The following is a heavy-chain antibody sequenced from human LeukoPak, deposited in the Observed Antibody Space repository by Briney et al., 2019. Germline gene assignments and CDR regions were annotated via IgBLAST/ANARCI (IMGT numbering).Heavy chain of an antibody. CDR2: IYYSGST. D-gene: IGHD2-15*01. CDR3: ARLYCCGGSCYPFDY. Sequence: SETLSLTCTVSGGSISSYYWSWIRQPPGKGLEWIGYIYYSGSTNYNPSLKSRVTISVDTSKNQFSLKLSSVTAADTAVYYCARLYCCGGSCYPFDYWGQGTLVTVSS. J-gene: IGHJ4*02. CDR1: GGSISSYY. V-gene: IGHV4-59*08.